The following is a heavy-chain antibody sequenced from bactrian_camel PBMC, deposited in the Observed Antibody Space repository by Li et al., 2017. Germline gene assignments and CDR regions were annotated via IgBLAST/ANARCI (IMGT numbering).Heavy chain of an antibody. CDR1: GFTFSSYY. CDR2: IDGTGYNS. D-gene: IGHD1*01. CDR3: VKPNPDARGGFDH. V-gene: IGHV3-2*01. Sequence: QVQLVESGGGLVQPGGSVRLSCAASGFTFSSYYMSWVRQAPGKGLEWVSSIDGTGYNSYYADSVKGRFTISIDNAKTTVYLQMNSPKSEDTALYYCVKPNPDARGGFDHWGQGTQVTVS. J-gene: IGHJ4*01.